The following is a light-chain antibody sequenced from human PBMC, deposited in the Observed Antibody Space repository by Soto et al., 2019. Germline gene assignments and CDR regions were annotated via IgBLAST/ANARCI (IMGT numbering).Light chain of an antibody. V-gene: IGKV1-33*01. CDR1: QDINIY. J-gene: IGKJ5*01. Sequence: DSQMTQSPSSLFASVGDRVTITCQATQDINIYLNWYQQKPGKAPKLLIYDASSLESGVPSRFSGSGSGTEFTLTISSLQSEDFAVYYCQQYNNWPPSITFGQGTRLEIK. CDR2: DAS. CDR3: QQYNNWPPSIT.